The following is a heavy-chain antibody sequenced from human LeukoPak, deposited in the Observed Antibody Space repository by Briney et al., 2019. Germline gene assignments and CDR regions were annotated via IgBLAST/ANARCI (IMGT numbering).Heavy chain of an antibody. Sequence: ASVKVSCKASGYTFTGYYMHWVRQAPGQGLEWMGWINPNSGGTIYAQKFQGRVTMTRDTSISTAYMELSRLRSDDTAVYYCARGPAVAGPYYFDYWGQGTLVTVSS. CDR2: INPNSGGT. CDR1: GYTFTGYY. CDR3: ARGPAVAGPYYFDY. V-gene: IGHV1-2*02. D-gene: IGHD6-19*01. J-gene: IGHJ4*02.